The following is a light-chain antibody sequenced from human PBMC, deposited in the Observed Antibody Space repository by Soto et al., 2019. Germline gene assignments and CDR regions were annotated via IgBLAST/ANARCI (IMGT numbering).Light chain of an antibody. CDR1: QSISDN. V-gene: IGKV3-15*01. CDR2: GAS. J-gene: IGKJ1*01. Sequence: EIVMTQSPATLSVSPGERATLSCRASQSISDNLAWYQQKPGQAPRLLIYGASTRATGIPARFSGSGSGTDFTLTISSLQSEDFAVYHCQQYKLWWTFGQGTRVEIK. CDR3: QQYKLWWT.